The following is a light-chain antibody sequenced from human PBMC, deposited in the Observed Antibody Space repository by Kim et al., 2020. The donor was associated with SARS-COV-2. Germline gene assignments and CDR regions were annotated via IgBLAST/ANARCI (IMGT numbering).Light chain of an antibody. J-gene: IGKJ1*01. CDR1: QSVSSN. Sequence: EIVMTQSPATLSVSPGERATLSCRASQSVSSNLAWYQQKPGQAPRLLIYGASTRATGIPARFSGSGSGTEFTLTISSLQSADFAVYYCQQYNNWLTWTFGQGTKVDIK. V-gene: IGKV3-15*01. CDR2: GAS. CDR3: QQYNNWLTWT.